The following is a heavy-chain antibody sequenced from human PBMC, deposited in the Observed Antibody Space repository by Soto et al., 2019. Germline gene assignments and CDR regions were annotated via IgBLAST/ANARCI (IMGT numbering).Heavy chain of an antibody. CDR2: IYYSGST. J-gene: IGHJ4*02. V-gene: IGHV4-59*01. CDR3: ASRLGYCSGGSCSGFDY. CDR1: GGSISSYY. Sequence: SETLSLTCTVSGGSISSYYWSWIRQPPGKGLEWIGYIYYSGSTNYNPSLKSRVTISVDTSKNQFSLKLSSVTAADTAVYYCASRLGYCSGGSCSGFDYWGQGTLVTVSS. D-gene: IGHD2-15*01.